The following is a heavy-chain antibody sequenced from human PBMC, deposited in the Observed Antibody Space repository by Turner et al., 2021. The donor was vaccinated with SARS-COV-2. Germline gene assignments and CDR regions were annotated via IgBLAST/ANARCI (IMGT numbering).Heavy chain of an antibody. Sequence: QVQLVESGGGVVQPGSSLRLSCAASGFPFSSYGMHWVRQAPGKGLEWVAVIWYDGSNKYYADSVKGRFTISRDNSKNTLYLQMNSLRAEDTAVYYCARGRADTSSWYGWGAFDIWGQGTMVTISS. CDR3: ARGRADTSSWYGWGAFDI. V-gene: IGHV3-33*01. D-gene: IGHD6-13*01. J-gene: IGHJ3*02. CDR1: GFPFSSYG. CDR2: IWYDGSNK.